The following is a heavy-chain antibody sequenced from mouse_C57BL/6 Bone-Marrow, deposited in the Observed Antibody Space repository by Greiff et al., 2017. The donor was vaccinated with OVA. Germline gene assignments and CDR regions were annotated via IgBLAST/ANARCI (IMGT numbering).Heavy chain of an antibody. CDR3: ARRAAYYSPWFAY. CDR2: IHPNSGST. J-gene: IGHJ3*01. D-gene: IGHD2-12*01. CDR1: GYTFTSYW. Sequence: QVQLQQPGAELVKPGASVKLSCKASGYTFTSYWMHWVKQRPGQGLEWIGMIHPNSGSTNYNEKFKSKATLTVDKSSSTAYMQLSSLTSEDSAVYYCARRAAYYSPWFAYWGQGTLVTVSA. V-gene: IGHV1-64*01.